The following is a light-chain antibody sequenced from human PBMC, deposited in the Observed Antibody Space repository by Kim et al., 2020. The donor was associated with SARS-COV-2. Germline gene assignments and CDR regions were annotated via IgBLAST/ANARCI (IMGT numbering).Light chain of an antibody. J-gene: IGKJ5*01. CDR3: LQHNTYPIT. CDR2: GAS. CDR1: QDIRND. V-gene: IGKV1-17*01. Sequence: ASVGDRVTITCRASQDIRNDLGWYQQNPGRAPKRLIYGASSLQSGVPSRFSGSGSGTDFTLAISSLQPEDVATYFCLQHNTYPITFGQGTRLEIK.